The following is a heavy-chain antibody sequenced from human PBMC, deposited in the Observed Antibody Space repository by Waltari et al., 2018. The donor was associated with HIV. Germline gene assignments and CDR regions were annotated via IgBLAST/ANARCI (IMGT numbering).Heavy chain of an antibody. CDR3: ARENWNYDY. Sequence: EVRLVESGGGLVQPGGSMRLSCAASGSTLSSYDMNWVRQAPGKGLEWVSYISSSGSTIYYADAVKGRFTISRDNAKNSLYLQMNSLRAEDTAVYYCARENWNYDYWGQGTLVTVSS. CDR2: ISSSGSTI. V-gene: IGHV3-48*03. CDR1: GSTLSSYD. D-gene: IGHD1-7*01. J-gene: IGHJ4*02.